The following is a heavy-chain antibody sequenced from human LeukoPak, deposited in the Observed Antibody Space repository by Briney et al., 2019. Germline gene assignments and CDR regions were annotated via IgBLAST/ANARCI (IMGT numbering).Heavy chain of an antibody. Sequence: SETLSLTCTVSGGSISSSSYYWGWIRQPPGKGLEWIGSIYYSGSTYYNPSLKSRVTISVDTSKNQFSLKLGSVPAADTAVYYCARPARYCSSTSCYTFDYWGQGTLVTVSS. CDR1: GGSISSSSYY. D-gene: IGHD2-2*02. V-gene: IGHV4-39*01. J-gene: IGHJ4*02. CDR3: ARPARYCSSTSCYTFDY. CDR2: IYYSGST.